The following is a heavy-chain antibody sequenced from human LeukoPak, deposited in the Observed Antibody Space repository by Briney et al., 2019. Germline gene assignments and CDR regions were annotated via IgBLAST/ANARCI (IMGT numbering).Heavy chain of an antibody. V-gene: IGHV3-23*01. Sequence: GGSLRLSCAASGFTFSSYAMSWVRQAPGKGLEWVSAISGSGGSTYYADSVKGRFTISRDNSKNTMYLQMNSLRAEDTAVYYCAKLSYIAAAAPHFDYWGQGTRVTVSS. CDR2: ISGSGGST. J-gene: IGHJ4*02. CDR3: AKLSYIAAAAPHFDY. CDR1: GFTFSSYA. D-gene: IGHD6-13*01.